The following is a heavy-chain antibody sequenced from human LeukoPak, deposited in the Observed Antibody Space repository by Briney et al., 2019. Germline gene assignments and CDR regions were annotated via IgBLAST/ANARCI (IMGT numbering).Heavy chain of an antibody. CDR2: INQDGNEK. Sequence: GGSLRLSCAASGFTFTNYWMSWLRQAPGKGLEWVGNINQDGNEKYYVDSVRGRFIISRDNAKNSLYLQMNSLRAEDTAVYYCARDRRIQPVVDYWGQGTLVTVSS. D-gene: IGHD5-18*01. V-gene: IGHV3-7*03. J-gene: IGHJ4*02. CDR3: ARDRRIQPVVDY. CDR1: GFTFTNYW.